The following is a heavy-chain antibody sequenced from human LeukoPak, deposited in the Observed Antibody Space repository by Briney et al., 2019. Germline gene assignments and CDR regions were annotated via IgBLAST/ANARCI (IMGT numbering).Heavy chain of an antibody. Sequence: SETLSLTCTVSGVSISGSNSYWGWIRQPPGKGLEWIGSIYYSGNTYYNASLKSRVTISVDTSKNQFSLKLSSVTAADTAVYYCSTLIAVAGTPAGYWGQGTLVTVSS. CDR2: IYYSGNT. CDR3: STLIAVAGTPAGY. D-gene: IGHD6-19*01. CDR1: GVSISGSNSY. V-gene: IGHV4-39*07. J-gene: IGHJ4*02.